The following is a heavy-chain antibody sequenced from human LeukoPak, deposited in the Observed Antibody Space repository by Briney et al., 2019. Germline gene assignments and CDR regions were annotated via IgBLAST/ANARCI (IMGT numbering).Heavy chain of an antibody. D-gene: IGHD6-13*01. CDR1: GGSFSGYY. V-gene: IGHV4-34*01. Sequence: SETLSLTCAVYGGSFSGYYWSWIRQPPGKGLEWIGEINHSGSTNYNPSLKSRVTISVDTSKNQFSLKLSSVTAADTAVYYCARGGSSSWYDKDSWFDPWGQGTLVTVSS. CDR3: ARGGSSSWYDKDSWFDP. CDR2: INHSGST. J-gene: IGHJ5*02.